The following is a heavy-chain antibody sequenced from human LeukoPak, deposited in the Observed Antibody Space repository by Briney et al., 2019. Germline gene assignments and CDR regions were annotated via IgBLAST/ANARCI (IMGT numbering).Heavy chain of an antibody. V-gene: IGHV3-48*03. D-gene: IGHD3-22*01. CDR2: ITSRGSTI. CDR3: ARVKDDSSGRSFDY. Sequence: GGSLRLSCAASGFTFSSYEMNWVRQAPGQGLEWISYITSRGSTIYYADSVRGRFTISRDNAKNSLYLQMNSLRAEDTAVYYCARVKDDSSGRSFDYWGQGTLVTVSS. J-gene: IGHJ4*02. CDR1: GFTFSSYE.